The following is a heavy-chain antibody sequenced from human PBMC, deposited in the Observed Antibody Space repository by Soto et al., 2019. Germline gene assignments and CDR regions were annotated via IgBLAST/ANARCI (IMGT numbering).Heavy chain of an antibody. J-gene: IGHJ6*02. Sequence: PGGSLRLSCAASGFTFSSYEMNWVRQAPGKGLEWVSYISSSGSTIYYADSVKGRFTISRDNAKNSLYLQMNSLRAEDTAVYYCARDGIVVVVAATPYYYGMDVWGQGTTVTV. CDR3: ARDGIVVVVAATPYYYGMDV. CDR1: GFTFSSYE. D-gene: IGHD2-15*01. CDR2: ISSSGSTI. V-gene: IGHV3-48*03.